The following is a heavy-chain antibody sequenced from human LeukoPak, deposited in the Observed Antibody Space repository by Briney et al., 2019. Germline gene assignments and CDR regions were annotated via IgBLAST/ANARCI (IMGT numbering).Heavy chain of an antibody. CDR3: AKDFRIGYSAHFDY. CDR1: GFTFRSHA. D-gene: IGHD2-21*01. Sequence: GGSLRLSCVGSGFTFRSHAMSWVRQAPEKGLEFVSGIYENGGTTYYADSVKGRFSIFRDNSKNTLYLQMDSLRGEDTAVYYCAKDFRIGYSAHFDYWGQGALVTVSS. J-gene: IGHJ4*02. V-gene: IGHV3-23*01. CDR2: IYENGGTT.